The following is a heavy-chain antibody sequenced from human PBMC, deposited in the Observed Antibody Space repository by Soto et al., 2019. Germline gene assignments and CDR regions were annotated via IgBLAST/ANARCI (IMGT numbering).Heavy chain of an antibody. Sequence: PGGSLRFSCAASGFTFSSYAMHWVRQAPGKGLEWVAVISYDGSNKYYADSVKGRFTISRDNSKNTLYLQMNSLRAEDTAVYYCARDLLRASAYYYYGMDVWGQGTTVTVSS. CDR1: GFTFSSYA. J-gene: IGHJ6*02. V-gene: IGHV3-30-3*01. CDR3: ARDLLRASAYYYYGMDV. CDR2: ISYDGSNK.